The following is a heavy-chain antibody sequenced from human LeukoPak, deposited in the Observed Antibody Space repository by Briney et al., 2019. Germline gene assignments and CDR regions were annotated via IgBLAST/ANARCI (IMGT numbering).Heavy chain of an antibody. V-gene: IGHV3-20*04. J-gene: IGHJ5*02. CDR2: IKWNGGRT. Sequence: GGSLRLSCAASGFTFDDYGISWVRRAPGKGLEWVSGIKWNGGRTGYADSVKGRFTISRDNTKNFLYLQMNSLRAEDTAVYYCARDQGGWFDPWGQGTLVTVSS. CDR3: ARDQGGWFDP. CDR1: GFTFDDYG.